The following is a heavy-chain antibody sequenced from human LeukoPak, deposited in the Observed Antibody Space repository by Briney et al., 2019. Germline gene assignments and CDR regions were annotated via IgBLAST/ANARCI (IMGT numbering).Heavy chain of an antibody. CDR1: GYTFTSYG. D-gene: IGHD1-1*01. CDR2: ISAYNGNT. J-gene: IGHJ4*02. Sequence: ASVKVSCKASGYTFTSYGISWVRQAPGQGLEWMGWISAYNGNTNYAQKLQGRVTMTTDTSTSTAYMELRSLISDDTAVYYCARVRTVDNWNDGDFDYWGQGTLVTVSS. V-gene: IGHV1-18*01. CDR3: ARVRTVDNWNDGDFDY.